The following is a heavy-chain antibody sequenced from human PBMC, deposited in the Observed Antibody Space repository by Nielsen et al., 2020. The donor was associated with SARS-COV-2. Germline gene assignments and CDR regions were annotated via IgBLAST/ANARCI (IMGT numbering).Heavy chain of an antibody. CDR2: IGAIDGST. Sequence: GGSLRLSCAASGFPFMRYAMSWVRQAPGKGLEWVSSIGAIDGSTNYAESLRGRFTISRDNSKNTLYLQINSLRAEDTAMYYCAKNPSRRDYGADYWGQGTLGTVSS. CDR3: AKNPSRRDYGADY. V-gene: IGHV3-23*01. D-gene: IGHD4-17*01. J-gene: IGHJ4*02. CDR1: GFPFMRYA.